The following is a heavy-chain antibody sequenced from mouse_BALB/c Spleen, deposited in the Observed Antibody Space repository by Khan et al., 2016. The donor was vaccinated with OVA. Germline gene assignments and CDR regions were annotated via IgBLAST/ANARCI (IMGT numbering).Heavy chain of an antibody. CDR2: ISYSGNT. CDR1: GYSITSDHA. Sequence: EVQLQESGPGLVKPSQSLSLTCTVTGYSITSDHAWNWIRQFPGNKLEWMGYISYSGNTNYNPSLRSRISITRDTSKNQFFLQLNSVTTEDTATYYWARVYGGDFDYGGQGTTLTVSS. CDR3: ARVYGGDFDY. V-gene: IGHV3-2*02. D-gene: IGHD2-10*02. J-gene: IGHJ2*01.